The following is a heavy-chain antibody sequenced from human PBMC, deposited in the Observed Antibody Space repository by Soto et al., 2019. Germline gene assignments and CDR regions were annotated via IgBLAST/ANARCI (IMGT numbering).Heavy chain of an antibody. CDR3: GVGAKQTSFDY. Sequence: QVQLVQSGAEVKKPGSSVKVSCKASGGTFSSYTISWVRQAPGQGLEWMGRIIPILGIANYAQKFQGRVTITADKSTSTAHMELSSLRSEETAVYYCGVGAKQTSFDYWGQGTLVTVSS. CDR1: GGTFSSYT. J-gene: IGHJ4*02. D-gene: IGHD1-26*01. V-gene: IGHV1-69*02. CDR2: IIPILGIA.